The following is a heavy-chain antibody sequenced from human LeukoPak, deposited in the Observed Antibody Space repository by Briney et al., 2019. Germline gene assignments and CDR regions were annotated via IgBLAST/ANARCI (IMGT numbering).Heavy chain of an antibody. Sequence: GASVKVSCKASGGTFSSYAISWVRQAPGQGLEWMGRIIPILGIANYAQKFRGRVTITADKSTSTAYMELSSLRSEDTAVYYCARDCSSTSCYSVYYYYGMNVWGQGTTVTVSS. CDR3: ARDCSSTSCYSVYYYYGMNV. V-gene: IGHV1-69*04. CDR2: IIPILGIA. D-gene: IGHD2-2*01. CDR1: GGTFSSYA. J-gene: IGHJ6*02.